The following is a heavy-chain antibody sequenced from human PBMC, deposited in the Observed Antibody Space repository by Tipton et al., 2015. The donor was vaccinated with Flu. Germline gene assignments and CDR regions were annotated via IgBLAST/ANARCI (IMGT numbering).Heavy chain of an antibody. J-gene: IGHJ5*02. D-gene: IGHD2-2*01. CDR3: ARSNQLGYCVSTSCYGVPWFDP. CDR2: IYTTGST. V-gene: IGHV4-61*02. Sequence: TLSLTCTVSGGSISSGSYYWSWIRQPAGKGLEWIGRIYTTGSTNYNPSLKSRVTISADTSKNKFSLELRSVTAADTAVYYCARSNQLGYCVSTSCYGVPWFDPWGQGTQVTVSS. CDR1: GGSISSGSYY.